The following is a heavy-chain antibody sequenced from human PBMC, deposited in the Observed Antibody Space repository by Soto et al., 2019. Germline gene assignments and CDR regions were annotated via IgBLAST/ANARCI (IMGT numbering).Heavy chain of an antibody. Sequence: SETLSLTCTVSGGSISSYYWSWIRQPPGKGLEWIGYIYYSGSTNYNPSLKSRVTISVDTSKNQFSLKLSSVTAADTAVYYCARHKGGSYHPPHFDYWGQGTLVTVS. CDR1: GGSISSYY. V-gene: IGHV4-59*08. CDR3: ARHKGGSYHPPHFDY. J-gene: IGHJ4*02. CDR2: IYYSGST. D-gene: IGHD1-26*01.